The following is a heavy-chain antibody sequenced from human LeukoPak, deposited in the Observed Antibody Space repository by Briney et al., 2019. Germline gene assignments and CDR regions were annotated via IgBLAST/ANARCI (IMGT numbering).Heavy chain of an antibody. CDR3: ANDGSGGGWKWFES. CDR1: GFTFTRHG. V-gene: IGHV3-33*06. CDR2: IWYDGSNK. Sequence: GGSLRLSCAASGFTFTRHGFHWVRQAPGKGLEWVAVIWYDGSNKYYADSVKGRFTISRDSSKNTLYLQMNSLRVEDTAVYYCANDGSGGGWKWFESWGPGTPVTVSS. D-gene: IGHD2-15*01. J-gene: IGHJ5*01.